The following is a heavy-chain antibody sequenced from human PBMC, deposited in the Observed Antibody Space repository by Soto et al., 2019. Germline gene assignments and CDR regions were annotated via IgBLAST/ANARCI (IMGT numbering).Heavy chain of an antibody. CDR2: IDGSGYT. CDR3: ARKQAGFFYGIDY. D-gene: IGHD3-3*01. CDR1: GGSISTGGYY. V-gene: IGHV4-31*03. J-gene: IGHJ4*02. Sequence: PSETLSLTCTVSGGSISTGGYYWSWIRQYPGKGLEWLGYIDGSGYTFYNPSLQSRLTLSMDMSKNQFSLKLSSATAADTAVYFCARKQAGFFYGIDYWGQGTLVTVS.